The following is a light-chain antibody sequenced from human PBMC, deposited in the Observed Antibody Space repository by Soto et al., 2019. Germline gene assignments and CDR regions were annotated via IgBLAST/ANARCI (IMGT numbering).Light chain of an antibody. Sequence: ALPQPASVSVSPGQSITISCTGTSSDIGGYDFVSWYQQHPGKAPKLLIYDVSNRPSGVPNRFSGSKSGNTASLTISGLQAEDEADYYCNSCTSTNTYVFGTGTKGTVL. CDR3: NSCTSTNTYV. CDR1: SSDIGGYDF. J-gene: IGLJ1*01. V-gene: IGLV2-14*03. CDR2: DVS.